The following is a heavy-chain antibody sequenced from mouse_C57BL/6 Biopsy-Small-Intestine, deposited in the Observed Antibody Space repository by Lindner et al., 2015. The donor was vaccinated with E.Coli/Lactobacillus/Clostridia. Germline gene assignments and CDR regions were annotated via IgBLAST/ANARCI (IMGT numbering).Heavy chain of an antibody. Sequence: VQLQESGPELVKPGASVKISCKASGYAFSSSWMNWVKQRPGKGLEWIGRIYPGDGDTTYNGKFKGKATLTADKSSSTAYMQLSSLTSEDSAVYFCAPYSNYVSWFGYWGQGTLVTVSA. V-gene: IGHV1-82*01. CDR3: APYSNYVSWFGY. J-gene: IGHJ3*01. CDR1: GYAFSSSW. CDR2: IYPGDGDT. D-gene: IGHD2-5*01.